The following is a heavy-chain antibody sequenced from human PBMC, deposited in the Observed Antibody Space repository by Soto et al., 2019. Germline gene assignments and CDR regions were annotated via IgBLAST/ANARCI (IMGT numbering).Heavy chain of an antibody. Sequence: GXLXLSFVASRITLXDAWITRVRQVPGKGLEWVGRVKIITDSGTTTYAEPVKGRFSISRDYSKSTLFLQMNRLKIEDTAVYYCTTGRYTFGLDSWGQGILVTVSS. J-gene: IGHJ4*02. CDR3: TTGRYTFGLDS. D-gene: IGHD3-16*01. CDR1: RITLXDAW. CDR2: VKIITDSGTT. V-gene: IGHV3-15*01.